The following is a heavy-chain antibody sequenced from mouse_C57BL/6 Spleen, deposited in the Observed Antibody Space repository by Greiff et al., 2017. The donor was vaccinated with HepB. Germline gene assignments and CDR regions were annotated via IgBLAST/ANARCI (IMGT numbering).Heavy chain of an antibody. Sequence: QVHVKQPGAELVRPGSSVKLSCKASGYTFTSYWMHWVKQRPIQGLEWIGNIDPSDSETHYNQKFKDKATLTVDKSSSTAYMQLSSLTSEDSAVYYCARYGYGAMDYWGQGTSVTVSS. CDR3: ARYGYGAMDY. J-gene: IGHJ4*01. CDR1: GYTFTSYW. CDR2: IDPSDSET. V-gene: IGHV1-52*01. D-gene: IGHD2-2*01.